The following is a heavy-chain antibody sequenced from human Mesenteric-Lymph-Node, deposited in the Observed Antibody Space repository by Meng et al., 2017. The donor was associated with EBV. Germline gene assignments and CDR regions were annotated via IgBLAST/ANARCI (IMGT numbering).Heavy chain of an antibody. D-gene: IGHD6-13*01. CDR3: ARDSRIVAPGTRPFDP. Sequence: QGRLVQSGSELKKPGASVNVSCKASGYIFTTSAINWVRQAPGQGLEWMGWINTNTGDPTYAQGFTGRFVFSLDTSVSTAYLQISSLEAEDTAIYYCARDSRIVAPGTRPFDPWGQGTLVTVSS. CDR2: INTNTGDP. J-gene: IGHJ5*02. CDR1: GYIFTTSA. V-gene: IGHV7-4-1*02.